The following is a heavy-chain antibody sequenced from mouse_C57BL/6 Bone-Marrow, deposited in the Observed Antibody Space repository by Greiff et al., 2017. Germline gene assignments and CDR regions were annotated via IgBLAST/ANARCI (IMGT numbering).Heavy chain of an antibody. Sequence: QVQLQQPGAELVKPGASVKLSCKASGYTFTSYWMHWVKQRPGLCLEWIGRIDPNSGGTKYNEKFKSKATLTVDKPSSTAYMQLSSLTSEDSAVYYCATYRTDDAMDYWGQGTSVTVSS. V-gene: IGHV1-72*01. CDR1: GYTFTSYW. CDR2: IDPNSGGT. CDR3: ATYRTDDAMDY. D-gene: IGHD2-14*01. J-gene: IGHJ4*01.